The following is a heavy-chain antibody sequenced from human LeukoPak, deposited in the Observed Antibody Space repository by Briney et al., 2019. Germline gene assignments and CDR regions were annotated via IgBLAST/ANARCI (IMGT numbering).Heavy chain of an antibody. CDR1: GGSISSYY. J-gene: IGHJ4*02. CDR2: IYYSGST. Sequence: SETLFLTCTVSGGSISSYYWSWIRQPPGKGLEWIGYIYYSGSTNYNPSLKSRVTISVDTSKNQFSLKLSSVTAADTAVYYCARHNDYGDYPNYWGQGTLVTVSS. D-gene: IGHD4-17*01. V-gene: IGHV4-59*08. CDR3: ARHNDYGDYPNY.